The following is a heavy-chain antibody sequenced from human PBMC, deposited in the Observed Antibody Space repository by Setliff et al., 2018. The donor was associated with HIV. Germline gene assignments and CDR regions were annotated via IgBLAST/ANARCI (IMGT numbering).Heavy chain of an antibody. Sequence: SETLSLTCNVSGGSISSVNYYWNWVRQPAGKGLEWIGRIYASGSPTYNPSLKSRVTISVDTSKNHFSLRLNSVTAADTAVYFCVRHNPTVVTDGFDIWGQGTMVTVSS. CDR1: GGSISSVNYY. D-gene: IGHD2-21*02. CDR2: IYASGSP. J-gene: IGHJ3*02. V-gene: IGHV4-61*02. CDR3: VRHNPTVVTDGFDI.